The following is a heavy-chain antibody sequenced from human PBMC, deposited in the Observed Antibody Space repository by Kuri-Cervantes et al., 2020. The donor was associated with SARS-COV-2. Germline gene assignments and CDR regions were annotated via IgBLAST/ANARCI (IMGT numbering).Heavy chain of an antibody. V-gene: IGHV3-30*03. CDR2: ISYDGSNK. J-gene: IGHJ4*02. CDR3: ARDGDTMIVPNQDSAFDY. Sequence: GESLKISCAASGFTFSSYSMNWVRQAPGKGLEWVAVISYDGSNKYYADSVKGRFTISRDNSENTLYLQMNSLRAEDTAVYYCARDGDTMIVPNQDSAFDYWGQGTLVTVSS. CDR1: GFTFSSYS. D-gene: IGHD3-22*01.